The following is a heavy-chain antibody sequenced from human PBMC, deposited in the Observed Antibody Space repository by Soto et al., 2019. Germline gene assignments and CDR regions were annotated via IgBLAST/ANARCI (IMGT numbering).Heavy chain of an antibody. CDR3: ATTFSKAYLHYGMDV. Sequence: PSETLSLTCAVYGGSFSGYYWSWIRQPPGKGLEWIGEINHSGSTNYNPSLKSRVAISVDTSKNQFSLKLSSVTAADTAVYYCATTFSKAYLHYGMDVWGQGTTVTVSS. CDR2: INHSGST. CDR1: GGSFSGYY. D-gene: IGHD3-16*01. V-gene: IGHV4-34*01. J-gene: IGHJ6*02.